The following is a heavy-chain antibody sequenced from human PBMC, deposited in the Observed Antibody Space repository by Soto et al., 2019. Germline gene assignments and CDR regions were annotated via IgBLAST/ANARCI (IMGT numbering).Heavy chain of an antibody. J-gene: IGHJ6*02. CDR1: GFTFSSCA. CDR2: IIDCGSST. CDR3: AKGGSYYYYYGVDV. Sequence: EVQLLESGGGLVQPGGSLRLSCAASGFTFSSCAMGWVRQAPGKGLEWVSDIIDCGSSTYYADSVKGRFTISRDNSKSTMYLQRNSLRAEDTVLYYCAKGGSYYYYYGVDVWGQGTTVTVSS. V-gene: IGHV3-23*01.